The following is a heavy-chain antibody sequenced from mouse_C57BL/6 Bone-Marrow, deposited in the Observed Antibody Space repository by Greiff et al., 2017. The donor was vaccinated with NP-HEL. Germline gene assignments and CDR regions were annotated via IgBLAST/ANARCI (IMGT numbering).Heavy chain of an antibody. CDR1: GFNIKDDY. CDR2: IDPENGDT. CDR3: TYTVSYAMDY. V-gene: IGHV14-4*01. Sequence: VQLQQSGAELVRPGASVKLSCTASGFNIKDDYMHWVKQRPEQGLEWIGWIDPENGDTEYASKFQGKATITADTSSNTAYLQLSSLTSDDTAVYYCTYTVSYAMDYWGQGTSVTVSS. D-gene: IGHD6-2*01. J-gene: IGHJ4*01.